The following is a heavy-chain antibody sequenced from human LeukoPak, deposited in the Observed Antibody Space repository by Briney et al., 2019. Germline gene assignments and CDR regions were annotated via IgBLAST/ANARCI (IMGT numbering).Heavy chain of an antibody. Sequence: GGSLRLSCAASGFTFSSYSMNWVRQAPGKGLEWVSSISSSSSYIYYADSVKGRFTISRDNAKNLLYLQMNSLRAEDTAVYYCARDRIFGVVIMSGFDYWGQGTLVTVSS. CDR2: ISSSSSYI. D-gene: IGHD3-3*02. J-gene: IGHJ4*02. CDR3: ARDRIFGVVIMSGFDY. CDR1: GFTFSSYS. V-gene: IGHV3-21*01.